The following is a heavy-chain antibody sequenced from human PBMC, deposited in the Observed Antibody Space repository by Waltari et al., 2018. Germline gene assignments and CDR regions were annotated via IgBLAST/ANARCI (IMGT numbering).Heavy chain of an antibody. J-gene: IGHJ6*03. CDR3: ARDGITGAIYYYYYYMDV. D-gene: IGHD1-20*01. CDR1: GFTFSSYW. CDR2: IKQDGSEK. Sequence: EVQLVESGGGLVQPGGSLRLSCAASGFTFSSYWMSWVRPAPGKGLEWVANIKQDGSEKYYVDSVKGRFTISRDNAKNSLYLQMNSLRAEDTAVYYCARDGITGAIYYYYYYMDVWGKGTTVTISS. V-gene: IGHV3-7*01.